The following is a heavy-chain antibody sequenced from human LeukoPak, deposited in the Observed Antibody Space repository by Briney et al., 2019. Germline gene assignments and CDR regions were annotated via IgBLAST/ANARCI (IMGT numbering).Heavy chain of an antibody. D-gene: IGHD2-21*01. CDR1: GYSISSGYY. CDR2: ISPSGST. Sequence: PSETLSLTCAVSGYSISSGYYWSWIRQPAGKGLEWIGRISPSGSTNHNPSLKSRVTMSVDTSKNQFSLKLSSVTAADTAVYYCATAHCGGDCFAFDIWGQGTMVTVSS. V-gene: IGHV4-4*07. CDR3: ATAHCGGDCFAFDI. J-gene: IGHJ3*02.